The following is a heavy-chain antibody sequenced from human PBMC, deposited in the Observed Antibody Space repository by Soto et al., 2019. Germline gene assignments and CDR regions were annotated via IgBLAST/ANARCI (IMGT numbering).Heavy chain of an antibody. Sequence: SETLSLTCTVSGGSIRGGDSYWSWIRQPPGKGLEWIGYIYYSGSTYYNPSLKSRVTISLDTSKNQFSLNLSSVTAADTAVYYCARTHYSDRSGTDYWGQGTLVTVSS. J-gene: IGHJ4*02. CDR3: ARTHYSDRSGTDY. CDR1: GGSIRGGDSY. D-gene: IGHD3-22*01. V-gene: IGHV4-30-4*01. CDR2: IYYSGST.